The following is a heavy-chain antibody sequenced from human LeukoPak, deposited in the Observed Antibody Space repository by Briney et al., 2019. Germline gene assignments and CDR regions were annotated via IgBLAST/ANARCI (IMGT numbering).Heavy chain of an antibody. Sequence: SETLSLTCTVSGGSIRSYFWSWIRQPPGKGLEWIGYIYYSGSTNYNPSLKSRGAISVDTSKNQFSLKLSSVSAADTAVYYCARETDDFWSGYPHAFAIWGQGTMVTVSS. CDR2: IYYSGST. D-gene: IGHD3-3*01. CDR1: GGSIRSYF. V-gene: IGHV4-59*01. CDR3: ARETDDFWSGYPHAFAI. J-gene: IGHJ3*02.